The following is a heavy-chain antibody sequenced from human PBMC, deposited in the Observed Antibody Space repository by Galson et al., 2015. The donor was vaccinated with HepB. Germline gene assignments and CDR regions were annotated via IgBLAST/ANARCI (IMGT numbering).Heavy chain of an antibody. CDR2: VGSGDHK. Sequence: SLRLSCAASGFTFSPYGMTWVRQAPGKGLEWVSTVGSGDHKFYPDSLKGRFTISRDNDKNSVYLQMTGLSAEDTAVYYCARDYASWSRDYWGQGTLVTGSS. D-gene: IGHD6-13*01. V-gene: IGHV3-21*01. J-gene: IGHJ4*02. CDR3: ARDYASWSRDY. CDR1: GFTFSPYG.